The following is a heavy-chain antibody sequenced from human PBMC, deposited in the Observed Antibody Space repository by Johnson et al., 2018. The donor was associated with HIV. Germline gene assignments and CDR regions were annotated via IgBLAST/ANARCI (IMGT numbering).Heavy chain of an antibody. CDR2: ISYDGSNK. J-gene: IGHJ3*02. CDR1: GFTFSTYG. D-gene: IGHD6-25*01. Sequence: QVQLVESGGGLVQPGGSLRLSCAASGFTFSTYGMHWVRQAPGKGLEWVAIISYDGSNKYYADSVKGRFTISRDNSKNTLYLQMNSLRAEDTAVYYCAKDEIAAPLAFDIWGQGTMVTVSS. CDR3: AKDEIAAPLAFDI. V-gene: IGHV3-30*18.